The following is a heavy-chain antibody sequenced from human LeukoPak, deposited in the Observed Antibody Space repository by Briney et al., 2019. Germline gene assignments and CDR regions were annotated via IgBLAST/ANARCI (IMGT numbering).Heavy chain of an antibody. CDR1: GFTFSSYS. J-gene: IGHJ4*02. CDR2: ISSSSSYI. CDR3: ARDSPAAGPDHDY. V-gene: IGHV3-21*01. Sequence: PGGSLRLSCAASGFTFSSYSMNWVRQAPGKGLEWVSSISSSSSYIYYADSVKGRFTISRDNAKNSLYLQMNSLRAEDTAVYYCARDSPAAGPDHDYWGQGTLVTVSS. D-gene: IGHD6-13*01.